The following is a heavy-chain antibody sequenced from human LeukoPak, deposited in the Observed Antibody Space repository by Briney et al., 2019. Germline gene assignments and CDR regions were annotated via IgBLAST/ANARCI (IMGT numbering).Heavy chain of an antibody. Sequence: GRSLRLYCAASGFTFSSYGMHWVRQAPGKGLEWVAVISYDGSNKYYADSVKGRFTISRDNSKNTLYLQMNSLRAEDTAVYYCAKDGSYYDSSGYYPDAFDIWGQGTMVTVSS. CDR3: AKDGSYYDSSGYYPDAFDI. J-gene: IGHJ3*02. CDR1: GFTFSSYG. CDR2: ISYDGSNK. D-gene: IGHD3-22*01. V-gene: IGHV3-30*18.